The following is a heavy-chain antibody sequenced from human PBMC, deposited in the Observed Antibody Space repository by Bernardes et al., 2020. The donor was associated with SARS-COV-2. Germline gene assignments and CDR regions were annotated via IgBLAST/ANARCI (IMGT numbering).Heavy chain of an antibody. D-gene: IGHD2-15*01. Sequence: GSLRLSCAASGITFSSYWMHWVRQVPGKGLVWVARIGGDGSGITYADSVRGRFTISRDNAKNTLYLQMNSLRAEDAAVYFCAGTTITCCDYWGQGTLVTVSS. CDR2: IGGDGSGI. V-gene: IGHV3-74*01. CDR3: AGTTITCCDY. CDR1: GITFSSYW. J-gene: IGHJ4*02.